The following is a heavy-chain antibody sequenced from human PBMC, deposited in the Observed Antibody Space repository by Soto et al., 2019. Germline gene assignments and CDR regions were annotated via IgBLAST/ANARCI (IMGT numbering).Heavy chain of an antibody. V-gene: IGHV4-31*03. Sequence: TLSLTCTVSGCSISSSGYYWSWIRQHPGKGLEWIGHIYYSGSTYYNPSLKSRVTISVDTSKNQFSLKLSSVTAADTAVYYCVRLRYCSSTSCHRFDHWGQGTQVTVSS. CDR3: VRLRYCSSTSCHRFDH. CDR1: GCSISSSGYY. D-gene: IGHD2-2*02. CDR2: IYYSGST. J-gene: IGHJ5*02.